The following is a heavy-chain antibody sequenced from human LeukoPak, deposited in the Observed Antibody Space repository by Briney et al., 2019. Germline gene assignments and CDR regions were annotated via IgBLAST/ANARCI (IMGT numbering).Heavy chain of an antibody. CDR3: ATRLPQSITIFGVAPQV. D-gene: IGHD3-3*01. V-gene: IGHV4-34*01. Sequence: KPSETLSLTCAVYGGSLSGYYWSWIRQPPGKGLEWIGEINHSGSTNYNPSLKSRVTISVDTSKNQFSLKLSSVTAADTAVYYCATRLPQSITIFGVAPQVWGQGTLVTVSS. CDR1: GGSLSGYY. J-gene: IGHJ4*02. CDR2: INHSGST.